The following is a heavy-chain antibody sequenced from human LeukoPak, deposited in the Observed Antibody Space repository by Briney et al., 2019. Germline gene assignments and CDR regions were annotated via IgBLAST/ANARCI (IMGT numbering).Heavy chain of an antibody. CDR1: GFTFTTYA. Sequence: GESLRLSCTGSGFTFTTYALHWVRQGPGKGPEWVAVISYDGRIKYYADSVKGRFTISRDNSKNTLHLQMNSLRTEDTAFYYCARVGSGSYLKGYFDYWGQGTLVSVSS. CDR3: ARVGSGSYLKGYFDY. D-gene: IGHD3-16*02. V-gene: IGHV3-30*04. J-gene: IGHJ4*02. CDR2: ISYDGRIK.